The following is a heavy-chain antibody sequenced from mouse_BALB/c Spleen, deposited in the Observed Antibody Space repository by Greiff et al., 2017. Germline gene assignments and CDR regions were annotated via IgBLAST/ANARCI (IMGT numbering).Heavy chain of an antibody. CDR1: GFTFSNYW. D-gene: IGHD1-1*01. CDR2: IRLKSNNYAT. Sequence: EVQLVESGGGLVQPGGSMKLSCVASGFTFSNYWMNWVRQSPEKGLEWVAEIRLKSNNYATHYAESVKGRFTISRDDSKSSVYLQMNNLRAEDTGIYYCTRAYYYGSSYERDYAMDYWGQGTSVTVSS. V-gene: IGHV6-6*02. J-gene: IGHJ4*01. CDR3: TRAYYYGSSYERDYAMDY.